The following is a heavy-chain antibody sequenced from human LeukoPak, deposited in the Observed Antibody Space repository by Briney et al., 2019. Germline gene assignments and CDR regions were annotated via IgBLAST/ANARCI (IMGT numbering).Heavy chain of an antibody. J-gene: IGHJ4*02. CDR1: GGSFNNYY. D-gene: IGHD3-10*01. V-gene: IGHV4-39*01. CDR3: ARHYGP. Sequence: PSETLSLTCAAYGGSFNNYYWSWLRQPPGKGLEWIGSIYYSGSTYYNPSLKSRVTISVDTSKNQFSLKLNSVTATDTAVYYCARHYGPWGQGTLVTVSS. CDR2: IYYSGST.